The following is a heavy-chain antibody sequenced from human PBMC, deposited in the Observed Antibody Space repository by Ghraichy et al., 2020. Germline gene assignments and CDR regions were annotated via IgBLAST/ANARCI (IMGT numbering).Heavy chain of an antibody. J-gene: IGHJ6*03. D-gene: IGHD1-26*01. CDR2: ISYDGSNK. Sequence: GESLNISCAASGFTFSSYAMHWVRQAPGKGLEWVAVISYDGSNKYYADSVKGRFSISRDNSKNTLYLQMNSLRAEDTAVYYCARDNIGGSYRFPYYYYYMDVWGKGTTVTVSS. V-gene: IGHV3-30*04. CDR3: ARDNIGGSYRFPYYYYYMDV. CDR1: GFTFSSYA.